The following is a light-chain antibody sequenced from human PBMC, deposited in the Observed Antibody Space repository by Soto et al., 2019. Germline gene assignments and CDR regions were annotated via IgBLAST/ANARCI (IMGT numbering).Light chain of an antibody. V-gene: IGKV3-15*01. CDR3: QQYGSSPRVT. Sequence: EIVMTQSPATLSVSPGERATLSCMASQSVSSNLAWYQQKPGQAPRLLIYGASTRATGIPARFSGSGSGTEFTLTISSLQSEDFAVYYCQQYGSSPRVTFGQGTRLEIK. CDR1: QSVSSN. J-gene: IGKJ5*01. CDR2: GAS.